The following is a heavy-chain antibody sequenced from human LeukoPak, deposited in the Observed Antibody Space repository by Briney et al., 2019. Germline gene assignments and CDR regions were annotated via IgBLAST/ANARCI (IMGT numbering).Heavy chain of an antibody. CDR1: GFTFSSYG. Sequence: GGSLRLSCAASGFTFSSYGTHWARQAPGKGLEWVAFISYDGSNKYYADSVKGRFTISRDNSKNTLYLQMNSLRAEDTAVYYCAKDKGGSACMDVWSQGTTVTVSS. CDR3: AKDKGGSACMDV. D-gene: IGHD1-26*01. J-gene: IGHJ6*02. CDR2: ISYDGSNK. V-gene: IGHV3-30*18.